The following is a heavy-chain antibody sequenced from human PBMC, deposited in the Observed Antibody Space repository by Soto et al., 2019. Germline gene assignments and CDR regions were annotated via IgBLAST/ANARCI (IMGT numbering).Heavy chain of an antibody. J-gene: IGHJ6*02. CDR1: GFTFSSYS. D-gene: IGHD2-2*01. V-gene: IGHV3-48*02. CDR2: ISSSSSTI. CDR3: ARTCSSTSCYYYYYGMDV. Sequence: EVQLVESXXGLVQPGGSLRLSCAASGFTFSSYSMNWVRQAPGKGLEWVSYISSSSSTIYYADSVKGQFTISRDNAENSLYLQMNSLRDEDTAVYYCARTCSSTSCYYYYYGMDVWCQGTTVTVSS.